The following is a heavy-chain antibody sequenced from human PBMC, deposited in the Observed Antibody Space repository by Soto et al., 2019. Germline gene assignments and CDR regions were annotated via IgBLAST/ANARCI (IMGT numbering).Heavy chain of an antibody. D-gene: IGHD6-13*01. Sequence: EVQLVESGGGLVQPGGSLRLSCAASGFTFSSYSMNWVRQAPGKGLEWVSYISSSSSTIYYADSVKGRFTISRDNAKNSLYLQMNSLRAQDTAVYYCAREDSRSWLNWFDPWGQGTLVTVSS. CDR2: ISSSSSTI. CDR3: AREDSRSWLNWFDP. CDR1: GFTFSSYS. J-gene: IGHJ5*02. V-gene: IGHV3-48*01.